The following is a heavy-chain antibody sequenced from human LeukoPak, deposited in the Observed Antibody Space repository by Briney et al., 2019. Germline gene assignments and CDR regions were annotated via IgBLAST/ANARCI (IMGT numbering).Heavy chain of an antibody. CDR2: IKPSGGST. J-gene: IGHJ3*02. CDR3: ARDPLLRRDAFDI. Sequence: GASVKVSCKASGYTFTSYYMHWVRQAPGQGLEWMGIIKPSGGSTSYAQKFQGRVTMTRDTSTSTVYMELSSLRSEDTAVYYCARDPLLRRDAFDIWGQGTMVTVSS. V-gene: IGHV1-46*01. D-gene: IGHD1-26*01. CDR1: GYTFTSYY.